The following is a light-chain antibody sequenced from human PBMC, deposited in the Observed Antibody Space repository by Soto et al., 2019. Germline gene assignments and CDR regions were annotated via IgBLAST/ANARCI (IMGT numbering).Light chain of an antibody. CDR2: SDN. CDR1: SSNIGSNY. V-gene: IGLV1-47*02. J-gene: IGLJ2*01. Sequence: QSVLTQPPSASGTPGQWVTISCSGSSSNIGSNYVYWYQQLPGTAPKLLIYSDNQRPSGVPDRFSGSRSGTSASLAISGLRSEDEADYYCAAWDDSLSGGVFGGGTKLTVL. CDR3: AAWDDSLSGGV.